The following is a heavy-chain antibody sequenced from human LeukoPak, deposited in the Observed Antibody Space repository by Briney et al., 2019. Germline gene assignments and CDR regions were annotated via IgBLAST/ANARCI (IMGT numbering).Heavy chain of an antibody. CDR2: ISSSGGST. CDR3: AKAGQPRSTLTTD. Sequence: GGSLRLSCAASAFTFSSYVMTWVRQAPGKGLEWVSAISSSGGSTDYADSVKGRFTISRDNSKNTLYLQMNSLRAEDTAVYYGAKAGQPRSTLTTDWGQGTLVTVSS. D-gene: IGHD4-17*01. V-gene: IGHV3-23*01. J-gene: IGHJ4*02. CDR1: AFTFSSYV.